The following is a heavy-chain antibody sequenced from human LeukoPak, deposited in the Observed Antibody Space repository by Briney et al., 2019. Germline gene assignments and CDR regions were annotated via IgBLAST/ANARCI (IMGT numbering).Heavy chain of an antibody. D-gene: IGHD5-18*01. CDR3: ARDERWIQFNY. CDR2: IVGSGVTT. CDR1: GFSFTDAW. V-gene: IGHV3-23*01. Sequence: GGSLRLSCVGSGFSFTDAWMSWVRQAPGKGLEWVSGIVGSGVTTYYADSVKGRFTISRDNSKNTLYLHMNGLRVEDTAIYYCARDERWIQFNYWGQGTLVTVSS. J-gene: IGHJ4*02.